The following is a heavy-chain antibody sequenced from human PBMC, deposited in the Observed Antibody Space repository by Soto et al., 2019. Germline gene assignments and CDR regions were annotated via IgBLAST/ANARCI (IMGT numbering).Heavy chain of an antibody. CDR3: ARGSSLAFDY. CDR2: INPSGGST. V-gene: IGHV1-46*01. J-gene: IGHJ4*02. CDR1: GYTFTSYY. Sequence: QVQLVQSGAEVKKPGASVKVSCKASGYTFTSYYIHWVRQAPGQGLEWMGLINPSGGSTTYVQKFQGRVTMTMDTSTSTVYMDLSSLRSEDTAVYYCARGSSLAFDYWGQGTLVTVSS.